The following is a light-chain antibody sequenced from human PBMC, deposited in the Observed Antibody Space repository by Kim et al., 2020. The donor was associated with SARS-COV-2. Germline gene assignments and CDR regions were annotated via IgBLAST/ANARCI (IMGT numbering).Light chain of an antibody. CDR1: QSVSSSY. V-gene: IGKV3-20*01. J-gene: IGKJ2*02. CDR3: QQYGTSPST. CDR2: GAF. Sequence: EIVLTQSPGTLSLSAGERATLSCRASQSVSSSYLAWYQHKRGQAPRLLIYGAFSRATGTPDRFSGSGSGTDFTLTISRLEPEDFALYYCQQYGTSPSTFGQGTKLEI.